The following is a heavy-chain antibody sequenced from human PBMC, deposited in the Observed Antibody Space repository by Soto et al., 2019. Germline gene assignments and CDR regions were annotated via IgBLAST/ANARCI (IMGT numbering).Heavy chain of an antibody. CDR3: ARGPYGSVDY. V-gene: IGHV4-30-4*01. Sequence: SETLSLTCSVSGASISSGDYYWSWIRQPPGKGLEWIGYIYYSGSTYYNPSLKSRVTISVDTSKNQFSLRLSSVTAADTAVYYCARGPYGSVDYWGQGTLVTSPQ. CDR1: GASISSGDYY. CDR2: IYYSGST. J-gene: IGHJ4*02. D-gene: IGHD3-10*01.